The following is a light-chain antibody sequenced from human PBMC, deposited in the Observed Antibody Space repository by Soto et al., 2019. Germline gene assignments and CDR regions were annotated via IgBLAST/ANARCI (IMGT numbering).Light chain of an antibody. J-gene: IGKJ5*01. Sequence: EIVLTQSPATLSLSPGERATLSCRASQSVSNFLAWYQQKPGQAPRLLIYDASNRATGIPVRFSGSGSGTDFTLTISSLESEDFGLYYCQQRSDWFTFGQGTRLEIK. V-gene: IGKV3-11*01. CDR1: QSVSNF. CDR2: DAS. CDR3: QQRSDWFT.